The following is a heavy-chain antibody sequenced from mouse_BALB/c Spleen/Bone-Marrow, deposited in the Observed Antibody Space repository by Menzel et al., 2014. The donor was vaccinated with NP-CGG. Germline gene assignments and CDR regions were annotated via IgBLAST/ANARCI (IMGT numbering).Heavy chain of an antibody. V-gene: IGHV1S81*02. Sequence: QVQLQQPGAELVKPGASVKLSCKASGYTFTRYYMYWVKQRPGQGLEWIGEINPTNGGTNFNEKFKSKATLTVDKSSSTAHMQLSSLTSEDSAVYYCTRSNYGYWYFDVWGAGTTVTVSS. CDR2: INPTNGGT. D-gene: IGHD1-1*01. CDR1: GYTFTRYY. J-gene: IGHJ1*01. CDR3: TRSNYGYWYFDV.